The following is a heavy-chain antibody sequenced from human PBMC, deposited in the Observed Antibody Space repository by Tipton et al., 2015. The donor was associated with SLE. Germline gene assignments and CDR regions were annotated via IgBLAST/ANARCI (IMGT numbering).Heavy chain of an antibody. Sequence: TLSLTCTVSGGSISNYYWNWIRQPPGKGLEWIGYIFYSGSTNYNPSLKSRVTISVDTSKNQFSLKLSSVTAADTAVYYCARLFGVVPGYYYMDVWGKGTTVSVSS. CDR2: IFYSGST. CDR1: GGSISNYY. J-gene: IGHJ6*03. V-gene: IGHV4-59*08. CDR3: ARLFGVVPGYYYMDV. D-gene: IGHD3-3*01.